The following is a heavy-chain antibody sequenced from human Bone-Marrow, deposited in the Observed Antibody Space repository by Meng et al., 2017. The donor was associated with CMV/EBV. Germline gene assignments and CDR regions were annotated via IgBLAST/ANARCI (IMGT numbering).Heavy chain of an antibody. CDR2: IRYDGSNK. CDR1: GFTFSSYG. Sequence: GESLKISCAASGFTFSSYGMHWVRQAPGKGLEWVAFIRYDGSNKYYADSVKGRFTISRDNSKNTLYLQMNSLRAEDTAVYYCAKDGEAYCGGDCYFYAFEIWGQGTMVTVSS. CDR3: AKDGEAYCGGDCYFYAFEI. J-gene: IGHJ3*02. V-gene: IGHV3-30*02. D-gene: IGHD2-21*01.